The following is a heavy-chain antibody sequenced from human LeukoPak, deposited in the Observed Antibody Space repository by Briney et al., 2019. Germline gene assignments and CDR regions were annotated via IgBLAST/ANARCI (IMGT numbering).Heavy chain of an antibody. CDR3: ARDGPYYYDSSAKKGHY. Sequence: GGSLRLSCAASGFTFSSYAMSWVRQAPGKGLEWVSAISGSGGSTYYADSVKGRFTISRDNSKNTLYLQMNSLRAEDTAVYYCARDGPYYYDSSAKKGHYWGQGTLVTVSS. J-gene: IGHJ4*02. CDR1: GFTFSSYA. V-gene: IGHV3-23*01. D-gene: IGHD3-22*01. CDR2: ISGSGGST.